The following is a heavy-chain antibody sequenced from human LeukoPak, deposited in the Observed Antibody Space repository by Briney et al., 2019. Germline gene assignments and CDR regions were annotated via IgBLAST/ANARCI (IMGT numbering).Heavy chain of an antibody. D-gene: IGHD4-17*01. Sequence: GESLKISCKGPGYSFTNYWIGWVRQMPGKGLEWVGIIYPGDSDTRYSPSFQGQVTISADKPISTAYLQWSSLKASDTAMYYCARHQGYGALHPVDYWGQGTLVAVFS. V-gene: IGHV5-51*01. CDR1: GYSFTNYW. CDR3: ARHQGYGALHPVDY. J-gene: IGHJ4*02. CDR2: IYPGDSDT.